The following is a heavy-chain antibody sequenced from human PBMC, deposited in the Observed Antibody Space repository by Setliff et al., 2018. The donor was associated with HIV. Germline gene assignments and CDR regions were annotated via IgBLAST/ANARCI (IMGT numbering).Heavy chain of an antibody. J-gene: IGHJ4*02. CDR1: GFTFSNYA. CDR3: ARVTSDSSGYYWGYYFDY. CDR2: ISGGGGIT. Sequence: GGSLRLSCAASGFTFSNYAMTWVRQAPGTGLECVSAISGGGGITYYADSVKGRFTISRDNSKNTLYLQMNSLRSEDTAVYYRARVTSDSSGYYWGYYFDYWGQGTRVTVSS. D-gene: IGHD3-22*01. V-gene: IGHV3-23*01.